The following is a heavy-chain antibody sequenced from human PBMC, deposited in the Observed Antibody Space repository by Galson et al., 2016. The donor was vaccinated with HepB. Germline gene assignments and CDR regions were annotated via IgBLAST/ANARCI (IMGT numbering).Heavy chain of an antibody. Sequence: SLRLSCAGSGFTLSRHSMNWVRQAPGKGLEWISYISITSTTKYYADSVKGRFTISRDNAKNSLYLQMNSLRAEDTAFYYCARPYTYYFGSGSYFDVLHYGMDVWGQGTTVTVSS. V-gene: IGHV3-48*01. CDR3: ARPYTYYFGSGSYFDVLHYGMDV. CDR1: GFTLSRHS. D-gene: IGHD3-10*01. J-gene: IGHJ6*02. CDR2: ISITSTTK.